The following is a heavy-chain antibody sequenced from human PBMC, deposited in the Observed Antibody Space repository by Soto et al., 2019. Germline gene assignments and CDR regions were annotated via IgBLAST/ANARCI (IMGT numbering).Heavy chain of an antibody. V-gene: IGHV3-48*04. D-gene: IGHD3-10*01. CDR3: AKDQEGSGSHWLGYNYYGMDG. J-gene: IGHJ6*02. Sequence: QSGGSLRLSCAASGFTFSSYSMNWVRQAPGKGLEWVSYISSVGTTTYYADSVKGRFSISMDNAKNSLYLQMNSLRAEDTAVYFCAKDQEGSGSHWLGYNYYGMDGWGQGTTVTGSS. CDR2: ISSVGTTT. CDR1: GFTFSSYS.